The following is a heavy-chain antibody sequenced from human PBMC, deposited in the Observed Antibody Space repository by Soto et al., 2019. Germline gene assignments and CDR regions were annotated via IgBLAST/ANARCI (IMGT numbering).Heavy chain of an antibody. Sequence: HPGGSLRLSCAASGFTVSSNYMSWVRQAPGKGLEWVSVIYSGGSTYYADSVKGRFTISRDNSKNTLYLQMNSLRAEDTAVYYCARDFPADTAMVWPPMDVWGKGTTVTVSS. CDR3: ARDFPADTAMVWPPMDV. V-gene: IGHV3-66*01. J-gene: IGHJ6*04. CDR2: IYSGGST. D-gene: IGHD5-18*01. CDR1: GFTVSSNY.